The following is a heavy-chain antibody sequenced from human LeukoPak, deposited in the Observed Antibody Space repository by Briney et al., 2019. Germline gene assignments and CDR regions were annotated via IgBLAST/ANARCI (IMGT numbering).Heavy chain of an antibody. Sequence: SVKVSCKASGGTFSSYAISWVRQAPGQGLEWMGGIIPIFGTANYAQKFQGRVTITADESTSTAYMELSSLRSEDTAVYYCAKVEPDYGDLREYFDYWGQGTLVTVSS. CDR3: AKVEPDYGDLREYFDY. CDR1: GGTFSSYA. CDR2: IIPIFGTA. V-gene: IGHV1-69*13. D-gene: IGHD4-17*01. J-gene: IGHJ4*02.